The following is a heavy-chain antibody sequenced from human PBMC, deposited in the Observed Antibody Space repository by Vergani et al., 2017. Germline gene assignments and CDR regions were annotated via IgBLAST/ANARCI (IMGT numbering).Heavy chain of an antibody. D-gene: IGHD1-26*01. CDR3: AKDQEGAEWANFDY. CDR1: GFTFSSYG. V-gene: IGHV3-33*06. J-gene: IGHJ4*02. Sequence: QVQLVESGGGVVQPGRSLRLSCAASGFTFSSYGMHWVRQAPGKGLEWVAVIWYDGSNKYYADSVKGRFTISRDNSKNTLYLQMNSLRAEDTAVYYCAKDQEGAEWANFDYWGQGTLVTVSS. CDR2: IWYDGSNK.